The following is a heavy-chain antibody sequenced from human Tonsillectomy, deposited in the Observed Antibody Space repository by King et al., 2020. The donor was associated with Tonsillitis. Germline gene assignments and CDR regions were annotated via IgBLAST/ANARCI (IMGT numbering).Heavy chain of an antibody. CDR2: ITGSGGLS. Sequence: VQLVESGGGLVQPGGSLRLSCASSGFTFNNYAMAWVRQAPGKGLEGVSGITGSGGLSDDADSVKGRFTISRDNSKNLLYLQMNSLRAEDTAVYYCAKGSSYSSSSGWFDSWGQGTLVTVSS. V-gene: IGHV3-23*04. D-gene: IGHD6-6*01. J-gene: IGHJ5*01. CDR3: AKGSSYSSSSGWFDS. CDR1: GFTFNNYA.